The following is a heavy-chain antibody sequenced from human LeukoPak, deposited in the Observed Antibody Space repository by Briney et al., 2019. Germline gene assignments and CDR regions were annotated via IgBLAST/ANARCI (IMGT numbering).Heavy chain of an antibody. J-gene: IGHJ6*03. CDR1: GYTFTGYY. V-gene: IGHV1-2*02. Sequence: ASVTVSCKASGYTFTGYYMHWVRQAPGQGLEWMGWINPNSGGTNYAQKFQGRVTMTRDTSISTAYMELSRLRSDDTAVYYCARDPKDYGRLRDSYYYMDVWGKGTKVTVSS. D-gene: IGHD4-17*01. CDR3: ARDPKDYGRLRDSYYYMDV. CDR2: INPNSGGT.